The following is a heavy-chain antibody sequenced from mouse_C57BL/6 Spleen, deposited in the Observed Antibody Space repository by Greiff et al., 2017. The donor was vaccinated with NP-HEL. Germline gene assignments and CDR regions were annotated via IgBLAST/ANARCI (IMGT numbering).Heavy chain of an antibody. Sequence: QVQLQQSGPELVKPGASVKISCKASGYAFSSSWMNWVKQRPGKGLEWIGRIYPGDGDTNYNGKFKGKATLTADKSSSTAYMQLSSLTSEDSAVYFCARGDYYGSSLGFAYWGQGTLVTVSA. D-gene: IGHD1-1*01. V-gene: IGHV1-82*01. CDR3: ARGDYYGSSLGFAY. CDR2: IYPGDGDT. CDR1: GYAFSSSW. J-gene: IGHJ3*01.